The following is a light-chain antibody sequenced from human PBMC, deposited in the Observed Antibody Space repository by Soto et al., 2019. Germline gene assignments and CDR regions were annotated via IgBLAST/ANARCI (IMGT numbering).Light chain of an antibody. CDR2: SAS. J-gene: IGKJ1*01. CDR3: QHYNSYSEA. V-gene: IGKV1-8*01. CDR1: QSVSGY. Sequence: AIQMTQSPASVSASPGDRVTITCRASQSVSGYLAWYQQKPGGAPKLLIYSASTLQSGVPSRFSGSGFGTDFTLAISGLQSEDFATYYCQHYNSYSEAFGQGTKV.